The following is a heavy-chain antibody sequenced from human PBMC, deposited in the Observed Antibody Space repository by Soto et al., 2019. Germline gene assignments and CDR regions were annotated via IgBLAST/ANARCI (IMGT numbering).Heavy chain of an antibody. CDR3: PTDRNSYGSRGFFRFDP. V-gene: IGHV3-33*01. CDR1: GFTFSSYG. Sequence: QVQLVESGGGVVQPGRSLRLSCAASGFTFSSYGMHWVRQAPGKGLEWVAVIWYDGSNKYYADSVKGRFTISRDNSKNTLYLQMNSLRADHTAVYNCPTDRNSYGSRGFFRFDPWGQGTLVTVSS. D-gene: IGHD5-18*01. CDR2: IWYDGSNK. J-gene: IGHJ5*02.